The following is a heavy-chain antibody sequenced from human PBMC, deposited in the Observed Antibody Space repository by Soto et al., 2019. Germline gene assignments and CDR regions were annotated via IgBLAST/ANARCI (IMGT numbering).Heavy chain of an antibody. CDR1: GFTFSNYW. V-gene: IGHV3-7*01. J-gene: IGHJ3*02. Sequence: GGSLRLSCAASGFTFSNYWMTWVRQAPGKGREWVAKIKLDGSDKDYVDSVKGRFTISRDNAKNSLYLQMDSLRAEDTAVYYCARDGVYCSGGNCFDAFDIWGQGTMVTVSS. CDR3: ARDGVYCSGGNCFDAFDI. CDR2: IKLDGSDK. D-gene: IGHD2-15*01.